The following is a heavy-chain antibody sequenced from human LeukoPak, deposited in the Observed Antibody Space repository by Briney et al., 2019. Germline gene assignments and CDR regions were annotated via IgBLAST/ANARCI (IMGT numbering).Heavy chain of an antibody. D-gene: IGHD3-22*01. CDR2: FDPEDGET. Sequence: GASVKVSCKVSGYTLTELSMHWVRQAPGKGLEWMGGFDPEDGETIYAQKFQGRVTMTEDTSTDTAYMELSGLRSEDTAVYYCATADSSGYYYGLAYWGQGTLVTVSS. CDR1: GYTLTELS. V-gene: IGHV1-24*01. J-gene: IGHJ4*02. CDR3: ATADSSGYYYGLAY.